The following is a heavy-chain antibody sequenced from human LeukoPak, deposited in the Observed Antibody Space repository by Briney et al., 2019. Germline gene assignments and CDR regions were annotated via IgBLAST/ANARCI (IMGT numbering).Heavy chain of an antibody. D-gene: IGHD3-16*01. CDR3: ARGSPPGD. V-gene: IGHV3-11*05. CDR1: GFTFSDYY. Sequence: GGSLRLSCAASGFTFSDYYMTWIRRAPGKGLEWVSYISSSSGFTKYADSVRGRFTISRDNAKNSLYLQMNTLRVDDTAVYYCARGSPPGDWGQGTLVAVSS. CDR2: ISSSSGFT. J-gene: IGHJ4*02.